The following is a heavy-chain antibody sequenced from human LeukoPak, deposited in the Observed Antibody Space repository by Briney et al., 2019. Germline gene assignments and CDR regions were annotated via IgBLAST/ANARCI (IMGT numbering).Heavy chain of an antibody. Sequence: SETLSLTCTVSGGSISSGDYYLSWIRQPPGKGLEWIVYTYYSGSTYYNPSLKSRVTISVDTSKNQFSLKLSSVTAADTAVYYCARALSTYYDSSGYYDYWGQGTLVTVSS. CDR3: ARALSTYYDSSGYYDY. CDR2: TYYSGST. D-gene: IGHD3-22*01. J-gene: IGHJ4*02. CDR1: GGSISSGDYY. V-gene: IGHV4-30-4*01.